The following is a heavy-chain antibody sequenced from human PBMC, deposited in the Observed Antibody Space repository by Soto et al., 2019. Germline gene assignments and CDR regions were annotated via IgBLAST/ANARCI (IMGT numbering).Heavy chain of an antibody. D-gene: IGHD3-9*01. V-gene: IGHV3-23*01. J-gene: IGHJ4*02. Sequence: GGSLRLWCGAAGVTCGGYAMSWIRQAPGEGLEWVSGISGSGVSTYYADSVKGRFTISRDNSKNTLYLQMNSLRAEDTAVYYCAKDAPVRYFDWSGQGTLVTVSS. CDR3: AKDAPVRYFDW. CDR2: ISGSGVST. CDR1: GVTCGGYA.